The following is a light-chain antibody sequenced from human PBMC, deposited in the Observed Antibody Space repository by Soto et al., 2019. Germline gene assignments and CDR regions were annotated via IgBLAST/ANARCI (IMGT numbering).Light chain of an antibody. Sequence: EIVVLAGTPTTSYSPGASAHLSCRASQSVSSYLAWYQQKPGQAHRLLIYDASNRATGIPDRFSGSGSGTDFTLTISRLEPEDLAVYYGQQRSNWPQWT. V-gene: IGKV3-11*01. CDR3: QQRSNWPQWT. CDR1: QSVSSY. J-gene: IGKJ1*01. CDR2: DAS.